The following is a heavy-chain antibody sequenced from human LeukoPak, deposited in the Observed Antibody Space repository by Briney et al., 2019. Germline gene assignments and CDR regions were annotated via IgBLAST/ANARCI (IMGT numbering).Heavy chain of an antibody. J-gene: IGHJ4*02. V-gene: IGHV4-39*07. Sequence: TSSETLSLTCTVSGGSISSSSYYWGWIRQPPGKGLEWIGSIYYSGSTYYNPSLKSRVTISVDKSKNQFSLKLSSVTAADTAVYYCARVRFTVTTLPHHFDYWGQGTLVTVSS. CDR2: IYYSGST. D-gene: IGHD4-17*01. CDR1: GGSISSSSYY. CDR3: ARVRFTVTTLPHHFDY.